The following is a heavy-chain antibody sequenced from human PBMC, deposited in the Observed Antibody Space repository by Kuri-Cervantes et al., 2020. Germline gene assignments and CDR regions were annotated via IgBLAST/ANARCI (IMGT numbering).Heavy chain of an antibody. V-gene: IGHV3-30-3*01. CDR1: GFTFSSYA. Sequence: GESLKISCAASGFTFSSYAMHWVRQAPGKGLEWVAVISYDGSNKYYADYVEGRFTISRDNSKNTLYLQMNSLRAEDTAVYYCARTIAVADSRWGWFVTWGQGTLVTVSS. CDR3: ARTIAVADSRWGWFVT. D-gene: IGHD6-19*01. CDR2: ISYDGSNK. J-gene: IGHJ5*02.